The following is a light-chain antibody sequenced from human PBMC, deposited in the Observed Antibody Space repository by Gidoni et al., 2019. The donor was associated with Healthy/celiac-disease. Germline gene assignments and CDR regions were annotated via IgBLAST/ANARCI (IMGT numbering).Light chain of an antibody. Sequence: VMTQSPLSLPVTPGEPASISCRSSQSLLHSNGYNYLDWYLQKPGQSPQLLIYLGSNRASGVPDRFSGSGSGTDFTLKISRVEAEDVGVYYCMQALQTPTFXQXTRLEIK. V-gene: IGKV2-28*01. CDR2: LGS. J-gene: IGKJ5*01. CDR3: MQALQTPT. CDR1: QSLLHSNGYNY.